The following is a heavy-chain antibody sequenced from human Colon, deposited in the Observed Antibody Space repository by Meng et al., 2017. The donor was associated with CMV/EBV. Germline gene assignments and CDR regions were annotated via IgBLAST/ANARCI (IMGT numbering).Heavy chain of an antibody. CDR3: ARRLPYYVMDV. CDR2: ISTSGSAI. Sequence: GESLKISCATSGFTFTTYEIIWVRQAPGKGLGWVAYISTSGSAIHYVDSVMGRFTISRDNAKSTQYLQMNSLRAEDTAIYYCARRLPYYVMDVWGQGTTVTVSS. V-gene: IGHV3-48*03. J-gene: IGHJ6*02. CDR1: GFTFTTYE.